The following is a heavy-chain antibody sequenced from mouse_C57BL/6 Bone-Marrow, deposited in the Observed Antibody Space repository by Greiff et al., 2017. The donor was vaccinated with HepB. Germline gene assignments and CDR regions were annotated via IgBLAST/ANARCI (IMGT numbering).Heavy chain of an antibody. CDR1: GYTFTDHT. J-gene: IGHJ4*01. Sequence: VQLQESDAELVKPGASVKISCKVSGYTFTDHTIHWMKQRPEQGLEWIGYIYPRDGSTKYNEKFKGKATLTADKSSSTAYMQLNSLTSEDSAVYFCARRGRDFLYAMDYWGQGTSVTVSS. D-gene: IGHD1-1*01. V-gene: IGHV1-78*01. CDR2: IYPRDGST. CDR3: ARRGRDFLYAMDY.